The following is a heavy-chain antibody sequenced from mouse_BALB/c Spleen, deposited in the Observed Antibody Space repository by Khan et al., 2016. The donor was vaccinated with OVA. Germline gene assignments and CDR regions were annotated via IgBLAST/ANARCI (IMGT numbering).Heavy chain of an antibody. CDR1: GFTFSSYG. J-gene: IGHJ2*01. Sequence: EVNLVESGGGLVQPGGSRKLSCAASGFTFSSYGMHWVRQAPEKGLEWVAYISGGSTTIYYADTVKGRFTISRDNPKNTLFLQMTSLMSEDTAMYYCATSYYYGYYFDYWGPGTTLTVSS. CDR2: ISGGSTTI. V-gene: IGHV5-17*02. D-gene: IGHD1-1*01. CDR3: ATSYYYGYYFDY.